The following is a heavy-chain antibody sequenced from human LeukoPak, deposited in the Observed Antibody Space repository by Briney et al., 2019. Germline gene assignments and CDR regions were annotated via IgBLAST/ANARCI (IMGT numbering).Heavy chain of an antibody. J-gene: IGHJ4*02. CDR2: ISSNGGIT. Sequence: GGSLRLSCSASGFTFSSYAMHWVRQAPGKGLEYVSGISSNGGITYYADSVKGRFTISRDNSKNTLYLQMSSLRAEDTAVYYCVKDHSSGYYPTFDYWGQGTLVTVSS. D-gene: IGHD3-22*01. CDR3: VKDHSSGYYPTFDY. CDR1: GFTFSSYA. V-gene: IGHV3-64D*06.